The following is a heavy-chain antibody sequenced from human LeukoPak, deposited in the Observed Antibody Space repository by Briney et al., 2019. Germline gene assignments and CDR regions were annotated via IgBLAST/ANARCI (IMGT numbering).Heavy chain of an antibody. Sequence: GGSLRLSCAASGFSFSINAMSWVRQGPGKGLEWVSVISHSGGQTYQADSVKGRFTISRDNSKNTLNLQMNRLGAEDTAVYYCVKHQSGSGSPLESWGQGTLVTVSS. V-gene: IGHV3-23*01. CDR3: VKHQSGSGSPLES. J-gene: IGHJ5*02. CDR1: GFSFSINA. CDR2: ISHSGGQT. D-gene: IGHD3-10*01.